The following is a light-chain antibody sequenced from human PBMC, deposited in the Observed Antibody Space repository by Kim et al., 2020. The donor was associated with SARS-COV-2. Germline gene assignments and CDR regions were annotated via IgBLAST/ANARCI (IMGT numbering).Light chain of an antibody. CDR1: SSDVGGYNY. CDR3: SSYTSSSTYAV. J-gene: IGLJ7*01. CDR2: DVS. Sequence: SITSSCTGTSSDVGGYNYVSWYQQHPGKAPKLMIYDVSNRPSGVSKRFSGSKSGNTASLTISGLQAEDEADYYCSSYTSSSTYAVFGGGTQLTVL. V-gene: IGLV2-14*03.